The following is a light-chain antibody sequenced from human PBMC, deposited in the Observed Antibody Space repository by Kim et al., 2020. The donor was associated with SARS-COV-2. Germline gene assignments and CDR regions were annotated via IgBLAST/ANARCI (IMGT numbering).Light chain of an antibody. CDR1: QDIRSD. Sequence: DIQMTQSPSSLSASVGDRVTSTCRASQDIRSDLGWFQQKPGKAPKRLIYDAISLESGVPSRFSGSGSGTEFTLTINSLRPEDFTTYYCLQHRSFSYSFGRGTKLEF. J-gene: IGKJ2*01. CDR3: LQHRSFSYS. V-gene: IGKV1-17*01. CDR2: DAI.